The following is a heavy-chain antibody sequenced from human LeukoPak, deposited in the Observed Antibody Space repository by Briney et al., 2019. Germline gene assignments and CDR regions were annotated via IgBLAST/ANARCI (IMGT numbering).Heavy chain of an antibody. CDR1: GFTFSTYW. V-gene: IGHV3-7*05. Sequence: GGSLRLSCAASGFTFSTYWMSWVRQAPGKGLEWVANIKQDGSAKYHVDSVKGRFTIPRDNAKNSLYLQMNSLRAEDTAVYYCARSDYGDYVDYWGQGTLVTVSS. CDR3: ARSDYGDYVDY. CDR2: IKQDGSAK. J-gene: IGHJ4*02. D-gene: IGHD4-17*01.